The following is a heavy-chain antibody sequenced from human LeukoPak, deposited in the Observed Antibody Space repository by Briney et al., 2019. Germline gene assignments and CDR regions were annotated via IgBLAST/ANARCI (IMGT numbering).Heavy chain of an antibody. J-gene: IGHJ4*02. D-gene: IGHD3-22*01. Sequence: PGGSLRLSCAASGFTFSTYGMHWVRQAPGKGLEWVAVIRYDGSNKNYGDSVKGRFTISRDNAKNSLYLQMNSLRDEDTAVYYCARDDAMIVAVWGQGTLVTVSS. CDR3: ARDDAMIVAV. V-gene: IGHV3-33*01. CDR2: IRYDGSNK. CDR1: GFTFSTYG.